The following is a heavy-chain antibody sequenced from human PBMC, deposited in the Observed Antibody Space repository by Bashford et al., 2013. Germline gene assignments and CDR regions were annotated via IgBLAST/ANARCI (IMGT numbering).Heavy chain of an antibody. CDR1: GGSFSGYY. V-gene: IGHV4-34*01. CDR2: INHSGST. J-gene: IGHJ3*02. Sequence: SETLSLTCAVYGGSFSGYYWSWIRQPPGKGLEWIGEINHSGSTNYNPSLKSRVTISVDTSKNQFSLKLRSEDTAVYYCARADFTSGADAFDIWGQGTMVTVSS. D-gene: IGHD3-10*01. CDR3: ARADFTSGADAFDI.